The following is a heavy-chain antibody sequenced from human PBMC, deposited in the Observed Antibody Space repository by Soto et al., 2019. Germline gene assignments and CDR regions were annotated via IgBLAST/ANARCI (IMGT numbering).Heavy chain of an antibody. CDR3: ARKAYYASGRINLFDS. Sequence: GASVKVSCKASGGTFSSYAISWVRQAPGQGLEWMGGIIPIFGTANYAQKFQGRVTITADESTSTAYMELTAVTAADTAMYYCARKAYYASGRINLFDSWGQGTLVTVSS. J-gene: IGHJ4*02. CDR2: IIPIFGTA. CDR1: GGTFSSYA. D-gene: IGHD3-10*01. V-gene: IGHV1-69*13.